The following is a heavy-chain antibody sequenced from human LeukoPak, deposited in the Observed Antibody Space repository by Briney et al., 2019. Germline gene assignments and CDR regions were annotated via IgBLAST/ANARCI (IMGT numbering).Heavy chain of an antibody. CDR1: GFTFSSYD. Sequence: GRSLRLSCAASGFTFSSYDMHWVRQATGKGLEWVSAIGTAGDTYYPGSVKGRFTISRENAKNSLYLQMNSLRAGDTAVYYCARDSRAVAGTGFDYWGQGTLVTVSS. V-gene: IGHV3-13*01. J-gene: IGHJ4*02. CDR3: ARDSRAVAGTGFDY. D-gene: IGHD6-19*01. CDR2: IGTAGDT.